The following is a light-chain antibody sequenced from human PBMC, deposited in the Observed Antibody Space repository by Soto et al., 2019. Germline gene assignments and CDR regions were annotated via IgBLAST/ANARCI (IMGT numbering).Light chain of an antibody. CDR3: QQLNSYPLN. CDR2: AAS. V-gene: IGKV1-9*01. J-gene: IGKJ3*01. Sequence: DIQLTQSPSFLSASVGDRVTITCRASQGISTFLAWYQQKPGKAPKLLIYAASILQSGVPSRFRGSGSGTDFTLTISRLQPEDFATYLCQQLNSYPLNFGPGTKVD. CDR1: QGISTF.